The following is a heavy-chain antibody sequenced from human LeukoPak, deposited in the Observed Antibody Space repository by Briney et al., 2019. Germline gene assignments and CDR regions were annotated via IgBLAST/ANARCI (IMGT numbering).Heavy chain of an antibody. D-gene: IGHD5-18*01. Sequence: SETLSLTCTVSGASISSYYWSWIRQPAGKALEWIGRIYVTGSTTYNPSLESRVTMSLDTSKNHFSLKLRSVTAADTAVYYCAKLGQLWLLSYFDYWGQGTLVTVSS. V-gene: IGHV4-4*07. CDR1: GASISSYY. CDR2: IYVTGST. CDR3: AKLGQLWLLSYFDY. J-gene: IGHJ4*02.